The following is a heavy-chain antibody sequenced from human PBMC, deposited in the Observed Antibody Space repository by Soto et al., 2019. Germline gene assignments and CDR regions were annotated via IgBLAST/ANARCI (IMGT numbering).Heavy chain of an antibody. J-gene: IGHJ6*02. CDR3: AGDYCSSTSCLKIYYYYYGMDV. Sequence: SVKVSFKASGGTFSSYAISWVRQAPGQGLEWMGGIIPIFGTANYAQKFQGRVTITADESTSTAYMELSSLRSEDTAVYYCAGDYCSSTSCLKIYYYYYGMDVWGQGTTVTVSS. V-gene: IGHV1-69*13. CDR1: GGTFSSYA. CDR2: IIPIFGTA. D-gene: IGHD2-2*01.